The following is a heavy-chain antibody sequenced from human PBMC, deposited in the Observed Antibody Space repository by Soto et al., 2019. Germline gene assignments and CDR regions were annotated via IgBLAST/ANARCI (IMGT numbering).Heavy chain of an antibody. J-gene: IGHJ6*02. D-gene: IGHD2-21*02. V-gene: IGHV3-7*03. CDR2: IPQDGVDG. Sequence: GGSLRLSCEVSGFTFSMYSMSWVRQSPGKGLEWVAKIPQDGVDGHYADSVKGRFIISRDNGKNSLHLQLNNLRAEDTAVYYCARDHLILPAHDFFYGSDVWGRGAAVTVSS. CDR3: ARDHLILPAHDFFYGSDV. CDR1: GFTFSMYS.